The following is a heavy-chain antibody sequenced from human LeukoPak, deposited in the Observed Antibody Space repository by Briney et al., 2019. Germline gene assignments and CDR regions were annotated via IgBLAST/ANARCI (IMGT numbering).Heavy chain of an antibody. CDR1: GYTFTSYA. CDR3: ARDRYYYDSSGWFDP. Sequence: ASVKVSCKASGYTFTSYAMHWVCQAPGQRLEWMGWINAGNGNTKYSQKFQGGVTITRDTSASTAYMELSSLRSEDTAVYYCARDRYYYDSSGWFDPWGQGTLVTVSS. J-gene: IGHJ5*02. D-gene: IGHD3-22*01. V-gene: IGHV1-3*01. CDR2: INAGNGNT.